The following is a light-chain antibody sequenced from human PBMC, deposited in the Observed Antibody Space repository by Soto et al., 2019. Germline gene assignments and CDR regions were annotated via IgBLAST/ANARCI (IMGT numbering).Light chain of an antibody. CDR3: GSWDSSLSDYV. CDR2: DDD. V-gene: IGLV1-51*01. J-gene: IGLJ1*01. Sequence: PSVSAAPGQRVTISCSGSSSNIGGNSVSWYQQLPGTAPKLLIYDDDKRPSGIPDRFSGSKSGTSATLGITGFQTGDEADYYCGSWDSSLSDYVFGTGTKVT. CDR1: SSNIGGNS.